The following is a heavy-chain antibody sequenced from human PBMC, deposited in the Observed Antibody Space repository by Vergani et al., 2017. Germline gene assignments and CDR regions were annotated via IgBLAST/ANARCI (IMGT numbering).Heavy chain of an antibody. V-gene: IGHV4-34*01. D-gene: IGHD2-2*01. CDR2: INHSGST. CDR3: ARVVVPAANYMDV. Sequence: QVQLQQWGAGLLKPSETLSLTCAVYGRSFSGYYWTWVRQPPGKGLEWIGEINHSGSTNYNPSLKSRVTISVDTSKNQFSLKLSSVTAADTAVYYCARVVVPAANYMDVWGKGTTVTVSS. J-gene: IGHJ6*03. CDR1: GRSFSGYY.